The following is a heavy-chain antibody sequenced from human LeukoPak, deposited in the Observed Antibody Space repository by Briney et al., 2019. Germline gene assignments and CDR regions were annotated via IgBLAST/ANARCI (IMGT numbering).Heavy chain of an antibody. D-gene: IGHD1-26*01. CDR3: SRAGGSYSPCDF. CDR2: IRGNSYGGTT. J-gene: IGHJ1*01. CDR1: GFMFGDYA. V-gene: IGHV3-49*03. Sequence: HSGGSLRLSCTTSGFMFGDYALSWFRQAPGKGLEWIGLIRGNSYGGTTDYAASVKGRFTISRDDSKSIAYLQMNGLKTEDTAVYYCSRAGGSYSPCDFWGQGTLVTVSS.